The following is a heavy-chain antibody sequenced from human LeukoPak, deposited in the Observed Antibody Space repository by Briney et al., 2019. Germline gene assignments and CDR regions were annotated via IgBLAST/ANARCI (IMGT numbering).Heavy chain of an antibody. V-gene: IGHV4-4*07. CDR3: ARDTYYYGSGSYGLDY. CDR2: IYTSGST. D-gene: IGHD3-10*01. Sequence: SETPSLTCTVSGGSISSYYWSWIRQPAGKGLEWIGRIYTSGSTNYNPSLKSRVTMSVDTSKNQFSLKLSSVTAADTAVYYCARDTYYYGSGSYGLDYWGQGTLVTVSS. CDR1: GGSISSYY. J-gene: IGHJ4*02.